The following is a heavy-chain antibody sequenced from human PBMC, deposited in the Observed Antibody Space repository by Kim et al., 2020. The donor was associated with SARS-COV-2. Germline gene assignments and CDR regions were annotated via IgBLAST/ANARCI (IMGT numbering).Heavy chain of an antibody. Sequence: YYNPSLKSRVTISVDTSKNQFSLKLSSVTAADTAVDYCARLGYSSSSAGYWGQGTLVTVSS. CDR3: ARLGYSSSSAGY. J-gene: IGHJ4*02. D-gene: IGHD6-6*01. V-gene: IGHV4-39*01.